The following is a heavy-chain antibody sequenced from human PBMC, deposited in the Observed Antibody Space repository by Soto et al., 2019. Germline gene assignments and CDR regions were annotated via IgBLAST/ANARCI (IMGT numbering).Heavy chain of an antibody. CDR3: AKPYHGPSWMDV. J-gene: IGHJ6*02. CDR2: ISAGNGNT. CDR1: GYTFTSYA. Sequence: GASVQVSCKASGYTFTSYAMHWVRQAPGQRLEWMRWISAGNGNTKYSQKFQGRVTITRDTSASTAYMELSSLRSKDTAIYYCAKPYHGPSWMDVGGQGTTVTVSS. V-gene: IGHV1-3*01. D-gene: IGHD2-2*01.